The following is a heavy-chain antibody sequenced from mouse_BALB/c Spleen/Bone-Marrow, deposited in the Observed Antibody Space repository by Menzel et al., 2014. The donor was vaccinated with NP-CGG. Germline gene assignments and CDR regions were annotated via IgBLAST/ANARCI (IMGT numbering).Heavy chain of an antibody. V-gene: IGHV10-1*02. CDR1: GFTFNTYT. Sequence: EVMLVESGGGLVQPKGSLKLSCAASGFTFNTYTMNWVRQAPGKGLEWVARIRSKSNNYATYYADSVKDRITISRDDSQSMLYLQMNNLKTDDTAMYHCVRRDYGYGGFAYWGQGTLVTVSA. D-gene: IGHD2-2*01. J-gene: IGHJ3*01. CDR3: VRRDYGYGGFAY. CDR2: IRSKSNNYAT.